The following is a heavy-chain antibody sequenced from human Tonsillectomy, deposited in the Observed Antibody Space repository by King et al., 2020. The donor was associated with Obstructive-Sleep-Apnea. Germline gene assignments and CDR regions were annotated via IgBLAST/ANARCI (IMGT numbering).Heavy chain of an antibody. CDR1: GFTFSSYT. Sequence: VQLVESGGGVVQPGRSLRLSCAASGFTFSSYTMHWVRQAPGKGLEWVAVISFDGSNEYYADSAKGRFTISRDNYKNTLYLQMTSLRADETAVYYCGTGPWFGELAHFDCWGQGTLVTVSS. V-gene: IGHV3-30*04. CDR3: GTGPWFGELAHFDC. D-gene: IGHD3-10*01. J-gene: IGHJ4*02. CDR2: ISFDGSNE.